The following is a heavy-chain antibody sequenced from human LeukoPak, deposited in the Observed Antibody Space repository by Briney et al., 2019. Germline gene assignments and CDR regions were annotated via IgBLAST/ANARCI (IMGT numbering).Heavy chain of an antibody. V-gene: IGHV1-18*01. CDR3: AREGELTYYYDSSGYYPNRLDY. Sequence: ASVKVSCKASGYTFTSYGISWVRQAPGQGLEWMGWISAYNGNTNYAQKLQGRVTMTEDTSTDTAYMELSRLRSDDTAVYYCAREGELTYYYDSSGYYPNRLDYWGQGTLVTVSS. CDR1: GYTFTSYG. D-gene: IGHD3-22*01. CDR2: ISAYNGNT. J-gene: IGHJ4*02.